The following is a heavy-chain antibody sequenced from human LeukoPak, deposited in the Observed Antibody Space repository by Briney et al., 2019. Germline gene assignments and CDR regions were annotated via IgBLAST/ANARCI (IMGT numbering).Heavy chain of an antibody. CDR3: ARRFCSSVSCYDDAAFD. D-gene: IGHD2-2*01. Sequence: SVTVTWKASGHTFVSYGISWVRLAPGQGLEWMGWISGYNGKINYAQKFQGRVPMTIDTSTSTAYLELRGLTSEDTAVYYCARRFCSSVSCYDDAAFD. CDR2: ISGYNGKI. V-gene: IGHV1-18*01. CDR1: GHTFVSYG. J-gene: IGHJ3*01.